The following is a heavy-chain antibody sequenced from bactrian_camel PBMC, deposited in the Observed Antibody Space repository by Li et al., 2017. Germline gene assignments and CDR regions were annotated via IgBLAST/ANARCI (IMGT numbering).Heavy chain of an antibody. J-gene: IGHJ4*01. CDR2: INTGSST. CDR3: ASDPCSTFRGLGHDEYDY. CDR1: GFAVTNYH. Sequence: VQLVESGGGLVQPGGSLRLSCAASGFAVTNYHMTWVRQAPGKGLEWVSRINTGSSTYYANSVKGRFTLSRDNAKNTLDLELNSLKTEDTAMYYCASDPCSTFRGLGHDEYDYWGQGTQVTVS. V-gene: IGHV3S40*01. D-gene: IGHD1*01.